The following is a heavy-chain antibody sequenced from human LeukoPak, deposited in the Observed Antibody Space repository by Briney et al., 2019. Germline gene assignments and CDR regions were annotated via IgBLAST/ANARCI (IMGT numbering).Heavy chain of an antibody. CDR2: IYYSGST. CDR3: AREVSFGIYYFDY. CDR1: GGSISSGDYY. D-gene: IGHD3-10*01. V-gene: IGHV4-30-4*01. Sequence: PSETLSLTCTVSGGSISSGDYYWSWIRQPPGKGLEWIGYIYYSGSTYYNPSLKSRVTISVDTSKNQFSLKLSSVTAADTAVYYCAREVSFGIYYFDYWGQGTLVTVSS. J-gene: IGHJ4*02.